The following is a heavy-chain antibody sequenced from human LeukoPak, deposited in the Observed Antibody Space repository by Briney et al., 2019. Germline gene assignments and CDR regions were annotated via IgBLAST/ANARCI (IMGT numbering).Heavy chain of an antibody. CDR2: ISYDGSNK. CDR3: ARVGGTAGYFFRYYYYGMDV. J-gene: IGHJ6*02. V-gene: IGHV3-30*04. D-gene: IGHD1-26*01. Sequence: PGRSLRLSCAASGFTFSSYAMHWVRQAPGKGLEWVAVISYDGSNKYYADSVKGRFTISRDNSKNTLYLQMNSLRAEDTAVYYCARVGGTAGYFFRYYYYGMDVWGQGTTVTVSS. CDR1: GFTFSSYA.